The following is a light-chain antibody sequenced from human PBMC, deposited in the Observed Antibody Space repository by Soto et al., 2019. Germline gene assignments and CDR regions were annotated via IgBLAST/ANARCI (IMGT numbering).Light chain of an antibody. J-gene: IGLJ1*01. CDR2: EVS. CDR3: SLYTSSSTLYV. V-gene: IGLV2-14*01. Sequence: QSALTQPASVSGSPGQSITISCTGTSSDVGGYNYVSWYQQHPGKAPKLMIYEVSNRPSGVSNRFSGSKSGNTASLTISGLQPEDEADYYCSLYTSSSTLYVFGTGTKLTVL. CDR1: SSDVGGYNY.